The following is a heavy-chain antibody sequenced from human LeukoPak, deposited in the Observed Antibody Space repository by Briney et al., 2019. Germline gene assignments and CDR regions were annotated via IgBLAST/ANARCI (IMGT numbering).Heavy chain of an antibody. V-gene: IGHV3-30*02. J-gene: IGHJ4*02. Sequence: GGSLRLSCAASGFTFSSYGMHWVRQAPGKGLEWVAFIRYDGSNKYYADSVKGRFTISRDNSKNTLYLQMNGLRAEDTAVYYCAKEGSYSGSPSAVTNFDYWGQGTLVTVSS. CDR1: GFTFSSYG. CDR2: IRYDGSNK. CDR3: AKEGSYSGSPSAVTNFDY. D-gene: IGHD1-26*01.